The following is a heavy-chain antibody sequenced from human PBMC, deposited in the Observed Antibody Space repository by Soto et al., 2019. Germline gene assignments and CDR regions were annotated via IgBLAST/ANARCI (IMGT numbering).Heavy chain of an antibody. J-gene: IGHJ4*02. Sequence: QLQLQASGPGLVKPSQTLSLTCAVSGGSISSGGYSWSWIRQPPGKGLEWIGYIYHSGSTLYNPTLNSRVTMSVDRPKNQFSLRLNSVTAADTAVYYCARGIRMVRGVLIGVFFDYWGQGTLVTVSS. CDR3: ARGIRMVRGVLIGVFFDY. CDR2: IYHSGST. V-gene: IGHV4-30-2*01. CDR1: GGSISSGGYS. D-gene: IGHD3-10*01.